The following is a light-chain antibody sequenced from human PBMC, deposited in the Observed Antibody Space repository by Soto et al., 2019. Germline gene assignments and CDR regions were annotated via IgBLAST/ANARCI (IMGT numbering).Light chain of an antibody. Sequence: EIVLTQSPATLSLSPGERATLSCRASQSVSSYLAWYQQKPGQAPRLLIYDASNRATGIPARFSGSGSGTAFTLPTSSLEPEDFAVYYCQQRSNWPPYTFGQGTKLDIK. CDR2: DAS. J-gene: IGKJ2*01. V-gene: IGKV3-11*01. CDR3: QQRSNWPPYT. CDR1: QSVSSY.